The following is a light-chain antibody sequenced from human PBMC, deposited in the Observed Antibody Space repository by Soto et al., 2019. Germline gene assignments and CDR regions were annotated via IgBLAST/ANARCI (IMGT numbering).Light chain of an antibody. J-gene: IGLJ3*02. CDR1: SSNIGAPYD. CDR2: GNT. Sequence: QLVLTQPPSVSGAPGQRVTISCTGSSSNIGAPYDVHWYQQLPGTAPKLLIYGNTNRPSGVPDRFSGSRSGTSASLAITGLQAEDEADYYCQSYDLSLSAWLFGGGTKLTVL. CDR3: QSYDLSLSAWL. V-gene: IGLV1-40*01.